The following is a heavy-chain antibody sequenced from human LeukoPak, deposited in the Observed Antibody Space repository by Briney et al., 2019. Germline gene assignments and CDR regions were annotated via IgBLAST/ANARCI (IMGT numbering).Heavy chain of an antibody. V-gene: IGHV5-51*01. J-gene: IGHJ3*02. CDR2: IYPGDSDT. CDR1: GYSFTSYW. CDR3: ARRNNRYYYDSSGSRAHAFDI. D-gene: IGHD3-22*01. Sequence: GESLKISCKGSGYSFTSYWIGWVRPMPGKGVEWMGIIYPGDSDTRYSPSFQGQVTISADKSISTAYLQWRSLKASDTAMYYCARRNNRYYYDSSGSRAHAFDIWGRGTMVTVSS.